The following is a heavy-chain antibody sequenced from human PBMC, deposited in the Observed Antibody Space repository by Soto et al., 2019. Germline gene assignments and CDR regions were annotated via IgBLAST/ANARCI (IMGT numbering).Heavy chain of an antibody. V-gene: IGHV1-69*06. CDR3: ARERVDSGIDY. Sequence: QVQLVQSGAGVKKPGSSVKVSCKASGGTFSSYAISWVRQAPGQGLEWMGGIIPIFGTANYAQKFQGRVTIPADKSRSTAYMELSSLRAEATAVYYCARERVDSGIDYWGQGTLVTVSS. D-gene: IGHD2-15*01. J-gene: IGHJ4*02. CDR1: GGTFSSYA. CDR2: IIPIFGTA.